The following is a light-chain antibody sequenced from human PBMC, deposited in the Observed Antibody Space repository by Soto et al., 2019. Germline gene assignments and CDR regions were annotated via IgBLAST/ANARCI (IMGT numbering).Light chain of an antibody. V-gene: IGKV3-20*01. CDR1: QRIDSGY. CDR2: GAK. Sequence: EIVFTQSPGTLSLSPGERATLSCRASQRIDSGYLAWYHQKPGQAPRLLIYGAKNRPGGIPDRFSGSGSGTDFTLSINRLEPEDFAVYYCQQYETSPYTFGQGTKLEIK. J-gene: IGKJ2*01. CDR3: QQYETSPYT.